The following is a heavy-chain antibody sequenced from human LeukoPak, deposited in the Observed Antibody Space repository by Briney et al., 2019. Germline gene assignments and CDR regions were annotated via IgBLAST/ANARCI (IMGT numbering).Heavy chain of an antibody. V-gene: IGHV1-46*01. CDR1: GYTFSGFY. CDR2: IKVSGGRT. Sequence: ASVKVSCKASGYTFSGFYVHWVRQAPGQGLEWMGIIKVSGGRTEYAQKFQGRVTVTRDMSTSTVCMELNNLRSDDTAVYYCAREPPESYYFDNWGQGALVTVSS. CDR3: AREPPESYYFDN. J-gene: IGHJ4*02.